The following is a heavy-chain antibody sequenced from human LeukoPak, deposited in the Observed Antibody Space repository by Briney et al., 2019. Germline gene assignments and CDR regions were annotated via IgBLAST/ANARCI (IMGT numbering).Heavy chain of an antibody. J-gene: IGHJ2*01. CDR3: ARGSGQQEWYFDL. CDR2: IYYSGST. V-gene: IGHV4-59*08. CDR1: GFTFSSCW. Sequence: GSLRLSCAASGFTFSSCWMSWIRQPPGKGLEWIGYIYYSGSTNYNPSLKSRVTISVDTSKNQFSLKLSSVTAADTAVYYCARGSGQQEWYFDLWGRGTLVTVSS. D-gene: IGHD6-13*01.